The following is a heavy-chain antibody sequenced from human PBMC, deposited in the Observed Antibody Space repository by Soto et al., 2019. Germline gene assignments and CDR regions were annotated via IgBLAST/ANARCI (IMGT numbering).Heavy chain of an antibody. CDR1: GFTFSSYA. D-gene: IGHD2-2*02. CDR3: ARGRLGYCSSTSCYILNYFDY. CDR2: ISYDGSNK. Sequence: PGGSLRLSYAASGFTFSSYAMHWVRQAPGKGLEWVAVISYDGSNKYYADSVKGRFTISRDNSKNTLYLQMNSLRAEDTAVYYCARGRLGYCSSTSCYILNYFDYWGQGTLVTVSS. J-gene: IGHJ4*02. V-gene: IGHV3-30-3*01.